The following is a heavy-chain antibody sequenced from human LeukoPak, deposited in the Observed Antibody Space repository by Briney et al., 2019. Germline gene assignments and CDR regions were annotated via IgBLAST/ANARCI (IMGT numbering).Heavy chain of an antibody. CDR2: IYSGGST. CDR1: GFTVSSNY. D-gene: IGHD6-19*01. CDR3: ARVHSSGWYEIFDY. J-gene: IGHJ4*02. V-gene: IGHV3-53*01. Sequence: GGSLRLSCAASGFTVSSNYMSWVRQAPGKGLEWVSVIYSGGSTYYADSVKGRFTISRDNSKNTLYLQMNSLRAEDTAVYYCARVHSSGWYEIFDYWGQGTLVTVSS.